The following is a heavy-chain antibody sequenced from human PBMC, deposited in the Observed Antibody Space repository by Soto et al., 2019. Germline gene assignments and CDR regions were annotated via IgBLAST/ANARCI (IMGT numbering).Heavy chain of an antibody. CDR1: GGSISGSRYY. D-gene: IGHD5-12*01. CDR2: IYYSGST. Sequence: SETLSLTCTVSGGSISGSRYYWGWIRQSPGMELEWIGSIYYSGSTSYNPSLESRVTISVDTSKNQFSLKLSPVTASDTAVYYCAGYGLGSDKNDYWGRRSPDIVSS. J-gene: IGHJ4*02. V-gene: IGHV4-39*01. CDR3: AGYGLGSDKNDY.